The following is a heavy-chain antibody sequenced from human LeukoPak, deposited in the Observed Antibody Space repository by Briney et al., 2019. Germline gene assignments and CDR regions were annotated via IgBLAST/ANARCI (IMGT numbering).Heavy chain of an antibody. CDR2: INPNSGGT. J-gene: IGHJ2*01. D-gene: IGHD6-13*01. CDR1: GYTFTGYY. CDR3: ARDRHSSSAWYFDL. Sequence: ASVKVSCKASGYTFTGYYMHWVRQAPGQGLEWMGWINPNSGGTNYAQKFQGRVTMTRDTSISTAYMELSRLRSDDTAVYYCARDRHSSSAWYFDLWGRGTLVTVSS. V-gene: IGHV1-2*02.